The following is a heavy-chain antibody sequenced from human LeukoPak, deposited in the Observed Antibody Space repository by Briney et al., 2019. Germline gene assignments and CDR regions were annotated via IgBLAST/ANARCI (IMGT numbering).Heavy chain of an antibody. CDR3: AKAAPSGYSSDPFDY. J-gene: IGHJ4*02. Sequence: GGSLRPSSASSGVTFTNYAISWVSEAPGKGLEWVSVFCYSGGSTYYADSVKGRFTISRDNSKNTLYLQMNSLRAEDTAIYYCAKAAPSGYSSDPFDYWGQGTLVTVSS. CDR1: GVTFTNYA. D-gene: IGHD3-22*01. V-gene: IGHV3-23*01. CDR2: FCYSGGST.